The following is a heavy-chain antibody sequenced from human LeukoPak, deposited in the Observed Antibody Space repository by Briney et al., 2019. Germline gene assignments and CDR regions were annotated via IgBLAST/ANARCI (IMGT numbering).Heavy chain of an antibody. D-gene: IGHD6-19*01. CDR3: ARDLYSSWYAFDY. V-gene: IGHV3-43*02. CDR2: ISADGGST. Sequence: PGGSLRLSCAASGFSFDYYVMHWVRQTPGKGLEWVSLISADGGSTYYADSVKGRFTISRDNAKNSLYLQMNSLRAEDAAVYYCARDLYSSWYAFDYWGQGTLVTVSS. J-gene: IGHJ4*02. CDR1: GFSFDYYV.